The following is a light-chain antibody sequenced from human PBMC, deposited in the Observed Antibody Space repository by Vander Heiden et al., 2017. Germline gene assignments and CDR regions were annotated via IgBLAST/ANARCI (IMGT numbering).Light chain of an antibody. V-gene: IGKV3-15*01. J-gene: IGKJ4*01. CDR1: QSVGYD. CDR2: GAS. CDR3: QQCNKWPLT. Sequence: DIVMTQSPGTLPVSPRERATLSCRASQSVGYDLAWYQQNPGQAPRLLIYGASTRAIGSPARFSGSGSGTEFTLTISSLQSEDFAVYYCQQCNKWPLTFGGGTKVEIK.